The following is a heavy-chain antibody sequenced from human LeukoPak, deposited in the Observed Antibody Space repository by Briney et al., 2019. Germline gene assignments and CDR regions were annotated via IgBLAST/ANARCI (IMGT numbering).Heavy chain of an antibody. D-gene: IGHD3-22*01. CDR1: GFTFSSYA. CDR2: ISGSGVGT. J-gene: IGHJ4*02. Sequence: PGGSLRLSCAAPGFTFSSYAMSWVRQAPGKGLEWVSIISGSGVGTYYADSVKGRFTISRDNSENRLYLQMNSLRAEDTAVYYCAKYPTYYYESSGYYYFDYWGQGTLVTVSS. V-gene: IGHV3-23*01. CDR3: AKYPTYYYESSGYYYFDY.